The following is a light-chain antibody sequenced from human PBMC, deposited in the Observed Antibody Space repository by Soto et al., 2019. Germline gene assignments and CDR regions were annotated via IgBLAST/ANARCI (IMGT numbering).Light chain of an antibody. J-gene: IGKJ5*01. CDR2: DAS. Sequence: IQIPQSPSYLSTSVSASAPFTCQARQSINIKLAWYQQKPGKAPKLLIYDASDLEAGVPSRFSGSGSGTGFTFTISGLQPEDFAVYYCQQRRSLQVTFGQGTRLEI. CDR3: QQRRSLQVT. V-gene: IGKV1-33*01. CDR1: QSINIK.